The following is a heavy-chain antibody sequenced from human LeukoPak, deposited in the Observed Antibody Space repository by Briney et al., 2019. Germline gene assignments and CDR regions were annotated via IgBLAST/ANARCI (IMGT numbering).Heavy chain of an antibody. J-gene: IGHJ4*02. CDR1: GFTFVDYV. Sequence: GGSLRLSCAASGFTFVDYVMHWVRQAPGKGLEWVSGISWNSGSIGYADSVKGRFTISRDNAKNSLYLQMNSLRAEDTALYYCAKDIDIVATHSFDYWGQGTLVTVSS. CDR2: ISWNSGSI. D-gene: IGHD5-12*01. CDR3: AKDIDIVATHSFDY. V-gene: IGHV3-9*01.